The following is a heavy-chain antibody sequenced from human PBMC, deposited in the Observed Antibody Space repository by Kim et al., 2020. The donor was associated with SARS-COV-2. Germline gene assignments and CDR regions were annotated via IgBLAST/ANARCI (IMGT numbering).Heavy chain of an antibody. J-gene: IGHJ5*02. CDR2: IYYSGST. Sequence: SETLSLTCTVSGGSISSGDYYWSWIRQPPGKGLEWIGYIYYSGSTYYNPSLKSRVTISVDTSKNQFSLKLSSVTAADTAVYYCARGYCGGDCYSGYNWFDPWGQGTLVTVSS. CDR1: GGSISSGDYY. D-gene: IGHD2-21*02. V-gene: IGHV4-30-4*01. CDR3: ARGYCGGDCYSGYNWFDP.